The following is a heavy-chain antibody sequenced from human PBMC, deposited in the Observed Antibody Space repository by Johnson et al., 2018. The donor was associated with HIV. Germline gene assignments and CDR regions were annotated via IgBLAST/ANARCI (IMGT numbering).Heavy chain of an antibody. CDR1: GFTFSRYW. V-gene: IGHV3-7*01. CDR3: ARDSMVRGVNAFDI. Sequence: VQLLESGGGLVQPGGSLRLSCAASGFTFSRYWMSWVRQAPGKGLEWVANIKQDGSEKYYVDSVKGRFTISRDNAKNSLYLQMNSLRAEDTAVYYCARDSMVRGVNAFDIWGQGTMVTVSS. CDR2: IKQDGSEK. D-gene: IGHD3-10*01. J-gene: IGHJ3*02.